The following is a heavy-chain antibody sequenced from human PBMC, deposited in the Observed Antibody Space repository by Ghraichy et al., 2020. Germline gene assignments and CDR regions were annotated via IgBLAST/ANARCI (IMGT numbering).Heavy chain of an antibody. CDR1: GFTFSSYW. J-gene: IGHJ4*02. CDR2: INSVGSST. V-gene: IGHV3-74*01. D-gene: IGHD3-22*01. Sequence: GGSLRLSCAASGFTFSSYWMHWVRQAPGKGLVWVSRINSVGSSTTYADSVKGRFTISRDNAKNTLYLQMNGLRAEDTAVYYCARTYYYGSRDYFDYWGQGTLVTVSS. CDR3: ARTYYYGSRDYFDY.